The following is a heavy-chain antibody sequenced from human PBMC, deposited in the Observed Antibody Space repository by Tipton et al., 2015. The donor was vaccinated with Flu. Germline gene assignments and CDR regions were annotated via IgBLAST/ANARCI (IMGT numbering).Heavy chain of an antibody. CDR1: GYTFTGYY. CDR3: ARVRVRPDPYYYGMDV. J-gene: IGHJ6*02. D-gene: IGHD4/OR15-4a*01. CDR2: INPNSGGT. Sequence: QVQLVQSGAEVKKPGASVKVSCKASGYTFTGYYMHWVRQAPGQGLEWMGWINPNSGGTNYAQKFQGRITMTRDTSISTAYMELSRLRSDDTAVYYCARVRVRPDPYYYGMDVWGQGTTVTVSS. V-gene: IGHV1-2*02.